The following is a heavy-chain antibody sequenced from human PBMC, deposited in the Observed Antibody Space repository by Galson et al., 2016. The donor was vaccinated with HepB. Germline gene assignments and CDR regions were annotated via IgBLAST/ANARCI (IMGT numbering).Heavy chain of an antibody. Sequence: SVKVSCKASGYIFTNYGVTWVRQAPGQGLEWVGWIRGNSDHASNAQTFAGRVTMTTDPSTHTAYMELRSLTADDTAVYYCERASRHNVESSPLDYWGPGTLVIVSS. D-gene: IGHD6-13*01. CDR1: GYIFTNYG. V-gene: IGHV1-18*04. CDR2: IRGNSDHA. CDR3: ERASRHNVESSPLDY. J-gene: IGHJ4*02.